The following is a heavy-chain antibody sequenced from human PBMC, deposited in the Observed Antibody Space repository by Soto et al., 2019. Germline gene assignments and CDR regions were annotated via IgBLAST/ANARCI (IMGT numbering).Heavy chain of an antibody. CDR1: GFIFSGSA. J-gene: IGHJ4*02. CDR2: IRSKSDNYAT. CDR3: TMDAYGGNSAFRDY. V-gene: IGHV3-73*01. D-gene: IGHD4-17*01. Sequence: GGSLRLSCATSGFIFSGSAMHWVRQASGKGLEWVGRIRSKSDNYATTYAASVKGRFTISRDDSKNTAYLQMNSLKTEDTAVYYCTMDAYGGNSAFRDYWGQGTLVTVSS.